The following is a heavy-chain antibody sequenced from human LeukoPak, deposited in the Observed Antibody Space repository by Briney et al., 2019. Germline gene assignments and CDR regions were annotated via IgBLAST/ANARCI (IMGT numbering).Heavy chain of an antibody. CDR3: ARVWDTARAGDY. CDR1: GFTFSSYA. V-gene: IGHV3-30-3*01. CDR2: ISYDGSNK. J-gene: IGHJ4*02. Sequence: PGGSLRLSCAASGFTFSSYAMHWVRQAPGKGLEWVAVISYDGSNKYYADSVKGRFTISRDNSKNTLYLQMNSLRAEDTAVYYCARVWDTARAGDYWGQGTLVTVSS. D-gene: IGHD5-18*01.